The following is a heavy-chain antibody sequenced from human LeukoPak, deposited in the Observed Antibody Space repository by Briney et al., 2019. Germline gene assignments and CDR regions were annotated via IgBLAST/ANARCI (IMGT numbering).Heavy chain of an antibody. Sequence: GGSLRLSCAASGFTVSSNYMSWVRQAPGKGLEWVSVIYSGGSTYYADSVKGRFTISRDNSKNTLYLQMNSLRAEDTAVYYCARSWELLVFHPWGQGTLVTVSS. D-gene: IGHD1-26*01. J-gene: IGHJ5*02. CDR3: ARSWELLVFHP. CDR2: IYSGGST. V-gene: IGHV3-53*01. CDR1: GFTVSSNY.